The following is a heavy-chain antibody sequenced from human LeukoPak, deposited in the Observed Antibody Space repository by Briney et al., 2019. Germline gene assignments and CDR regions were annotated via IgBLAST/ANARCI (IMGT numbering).Heavy chain of an antibody. CDR1: GYSFTSYW. Sequence: GESLKISCKGSGYSFTSYWISWVRQMPGKGREWMGRIDPSDSYTNYSPSFQGHVTISADKSISTAYLQWSSLKASDTAMYYCARGRDVVAATSSDYWGQGTLVTVSS. J-gene: IGHJ4*02. V-gene: IGHV5-10-1*01. D-gene: IGHD2-15*01. CDR2: IDPSDSYT. CDR3: ARGRDVVAATSSDY.